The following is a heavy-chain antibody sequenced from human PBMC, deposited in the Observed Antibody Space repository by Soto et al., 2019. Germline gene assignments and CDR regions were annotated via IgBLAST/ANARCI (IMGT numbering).Heavy chain of an antibody. CDR1: GFTFSSYA. Sequence: QVQLVESGGGVVQPGRSLRLSCAASGFTFSSYAMHWVRQAPGKGLEWVAVISYDGSNKYYADSVKGQFTISRDNSKNTLYLQMNSLRAEDTAVYYCARGPIYYYYYYGMDVWGQGTTVTVSS. V-gene: IGHV3-30-3*01. CDR2: ISYDGSNK. CDR3: ARGPIYYYYYYGMDV. D-gene: IGHD3-9*01. J-gene: IGHJ6*02.